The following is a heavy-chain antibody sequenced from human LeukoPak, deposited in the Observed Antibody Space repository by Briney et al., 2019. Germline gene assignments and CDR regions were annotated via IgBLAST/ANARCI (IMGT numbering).Heavy chain of an antibody. V-gene: IGHV3-7*01. CDR3: ARDSRTLGYCTNGVCYGGGSFDL. D-gene: IGHD2-8*01. CDR1: GFTFSSYW. CDR2: IKEDGGEG. J-gene: IGHJ2*01. Sequence: GGSLRLSCAASGFTFSSYWMTWVRQAPGKGLEWVANIKEDGGEGYYVDSVKGRFTVSRDNAKNSLYLQLTSLRAEDTAVYYCARDSRTLGYCTNGVCYGGGSFDLWGRGTLVTVSS.